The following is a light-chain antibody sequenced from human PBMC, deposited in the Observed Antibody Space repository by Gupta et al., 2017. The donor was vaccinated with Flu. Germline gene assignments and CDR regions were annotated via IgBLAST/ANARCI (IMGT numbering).Light chain of an antibody. CDR2: DDN. V-gene: IGLV3-1*01. CDR1: KLGDKF. Sequence: SYELAQPPSVSVSPGQTASVTCSGDKLGDKFVSWYQQKPGQSPVVVIYDDNRRPAGTPERLSGSNSGNTATLTISGTRAVDEDDYFCQAWDDSTVVFGGGTKLTVL. CDR3: QAWDDSTVV. J-gene: IGLJ2*01.